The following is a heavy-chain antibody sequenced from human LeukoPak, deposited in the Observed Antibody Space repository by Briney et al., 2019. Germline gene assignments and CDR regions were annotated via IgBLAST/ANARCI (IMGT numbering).Heavy chain of an antibody. J-gene: IGHJ4*02. D-gene: IGHD6-13*01. CDR1: GGSISSGDYS. V-gene: IGHV4-30-4*02. Sequence: PSESLSLTCTVSGGSISSGDYSWSWLRQPPGKGLEWIVYIYYSVSTYYNPSIKSLLTISVDTSKNQFSLKLNSVTAADTAVYYCARGAYIAAAQYGYWGQGTLVTVSS. CDR3: ARGAYIAAAQYGY. CDR2: IYYSVST.